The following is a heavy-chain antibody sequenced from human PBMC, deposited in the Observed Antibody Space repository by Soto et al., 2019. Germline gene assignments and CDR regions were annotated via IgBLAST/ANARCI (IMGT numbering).Heavy chain of an antibody. D-gene: IGHD2-2*01. Sequence: EVQLVESGGDLVQPGGSLRLSCAASGFTFSGHWMHWVRQVTGKGLEWVSRIKTDGGSSAYADSVKGRLTISRDNPKNTLYLHMNGLRAEDTSVYYCEREAVYCSRTSCYRRACDTWGPGTTVTVSS. CDR2: IKTDGGSS. CDR3: EREAVYCSRTSCYRRACDT. CDR1: GFTFSGHW. V-gene: IGHV3-74*03. J-gene: IGHJ3*02.